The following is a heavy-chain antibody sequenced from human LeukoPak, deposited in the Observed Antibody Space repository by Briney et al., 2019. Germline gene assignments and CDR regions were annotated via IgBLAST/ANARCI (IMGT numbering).Heavy chain of an antibody. Sequence: GGSLRLSCAASGFTFSSYAMSWARQAPGKGLEWVANIKQDGSEKYYVDSVKGRFTISRDNAKNSLYLQMNSLRAEDTAVYYCARHSGSYYKSPFGYWGQGALVTVSS. J-gene: IGHJ4*02. CDR1: GFTFSSYA. V-gene: IGHV3-7*01. CDR2: IKQDGSEK. CDR3: ARHSGSYYKSPFGY. D-gene: IGHD3-10*01.